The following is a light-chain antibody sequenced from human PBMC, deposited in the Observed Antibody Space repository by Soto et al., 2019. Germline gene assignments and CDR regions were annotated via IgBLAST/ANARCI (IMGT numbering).Light chain of an antibody. CDR3: QQYNSYPYA. J-gene: IGKJ2*01. V-gene: IGKV1-5*01. Sequence: DIQMTQSPSTLSASVGDRVTITCRASQSISSWLAWYQQKPGKAPKLLIYDASSLESGVPSRFIGSGSGTEITLTISSLQPDDFATYYCQQYNSYPYAFGQGTKLEIK. CDR1: QSISSW. CDR2: DAS.